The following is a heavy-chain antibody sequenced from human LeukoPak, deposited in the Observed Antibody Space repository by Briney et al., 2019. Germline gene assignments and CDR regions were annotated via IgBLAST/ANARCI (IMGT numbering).Heavy chain of an antibody. CDR3: ARHNYYDSSGYRY. CDR1: GGSISSGDYY. V-gene: IGHV4-30-4*08. CDR2: MNYSGST. J-gene: IGHJ4*02. Sequence: PSETLSLTCTVSGGSISSGDYYWSWIRQPPGQGLEWLVYMNYSGSTYYNPSLKSRVTISVDTSKNQFSLKLSAVTATDTAVYYCARHNYYDSSGYRYWGQGTLVTASS. D-gene: IGHD3-22*01.